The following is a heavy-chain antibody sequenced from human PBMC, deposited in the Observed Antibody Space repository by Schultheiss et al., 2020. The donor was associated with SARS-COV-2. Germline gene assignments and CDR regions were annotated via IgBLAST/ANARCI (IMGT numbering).Heavy chain of an antibody. D-gene: IGHD3-22*01. CDR1: GFTFSYYW. CDR3: ARGGGGGYYYFDY. J-gene: IGHJ4*02. CDR2: IKQDGSEK. V-gene: IGHV3-7*01. Sequence: GGSLRLSCAASGFTFSYYWMSWVRQAPGKGLEWVANIKQDGSEKYYVDSVKGRFTISRDNAKNTLYLQMNSLRAEDTAAYYCARGGGGGYYYFDYWGQGTLVTVSS.